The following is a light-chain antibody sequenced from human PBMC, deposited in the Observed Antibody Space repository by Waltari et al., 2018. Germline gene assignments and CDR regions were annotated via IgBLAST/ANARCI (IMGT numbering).Light chain of an antibody. J-gene: IGKJ1*01. V-gene: IGKV1-39*01. Sequence: IQMTQSPSSLSASVGDRVTITCRASQTITTYLSWYAQKPGKAPKLLVFGASRLQSGVPTRFAGSGSGTDFTLTISSLQPEDFATYYCQQSYTTPQTFGQGTKVEIK. CDR2: GAS. CDR3: QQSYTTPQT. CDR1: QTITTY.